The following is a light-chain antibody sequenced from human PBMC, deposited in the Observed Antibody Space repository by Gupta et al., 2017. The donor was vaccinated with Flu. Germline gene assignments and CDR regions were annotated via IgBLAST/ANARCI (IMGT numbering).Light chain of an antibody. CDR2: SSS. V-gene: IGKV1-17*01. CDR1: QGIRNE. J-gene: IGKJ2*01. Sequence: PSSLSASVGDRVTITCRASQGIRNELGWYQQKPGKAPKRLIYSSSSLHSGVPSRFSGSGSGTEFTLTISSLQPEDFATYYCLQHNAFPFTFGQGTKVEIK. CDR3: LQHNAFPFT.